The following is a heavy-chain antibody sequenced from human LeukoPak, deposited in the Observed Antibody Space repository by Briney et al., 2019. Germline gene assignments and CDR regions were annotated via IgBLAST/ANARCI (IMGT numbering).Heavy chain of an antibody. CDR2: IYYSGST. CDR1: GGSISSYY. D-gene: IGHD3-22*01. V-gene: IGHV4-59*08. CDR3: ARRYYYDSSGYYGAFDI. Sequence: SETLSLTCTVSGGSISSYYWSWIRQPPGKGLEWIGYIYYSGSTNYNPSLKSRVTISVDASKNQFSLKLSSVTAADTAVYYCARRYYYDSSGYYGAFDIWGQGTMVTVSS. J-gene: IGHJ3*02.